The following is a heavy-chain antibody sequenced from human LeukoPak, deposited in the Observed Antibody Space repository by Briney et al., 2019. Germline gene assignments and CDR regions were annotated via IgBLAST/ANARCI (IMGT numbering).Heavy chain of an antibody. CDR1: GFTFSNYG. Sequence: TGGSLRLSCAASGFTFSNYGMHWVRRAPGKGLEWVALIWYDGSNKYYTDSVKGRLTISRDNSKDTLFLQMNSLRAEDTAVYYCAREGPRGNSQFDYWGQGTLVTVSS. CDR3: AREGPRGNSQFDY. D-gene: IGHD2/OR15-2a*01. V-gene: IGHV3-33*01. J-gene: IGHJ4*02. CDR2: IWYDGSNK.